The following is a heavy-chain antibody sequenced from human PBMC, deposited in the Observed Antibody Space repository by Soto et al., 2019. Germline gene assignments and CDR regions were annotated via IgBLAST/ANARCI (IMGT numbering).Heavy chain of an antibody. J-gene: IGHJ6*02. CDR1: GYSFTSYW. CDR3: ARQMHYGMDV. Sequence: ESLKISCNGSGYSFTSYWISCVRQMPGKGLEWMGRIDPSDSYTNYSPSFQGHVTISADKSISTAYLQWSSLKASDTAMYYCARQMHYGMDVWGQGTTVTVSS. V-gene: IGHV5-10-1*01. CDR2: IDPSDSYT.